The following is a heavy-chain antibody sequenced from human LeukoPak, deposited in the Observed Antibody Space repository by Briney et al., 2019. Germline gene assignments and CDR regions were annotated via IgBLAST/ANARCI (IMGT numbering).Heavy chain of an antibody. CDR2: ISYTGST. Sequence: SETLSLTCTVSGDSISSNYWSWIRQPPGRGLEWIGDISYTGSTNYNPSLKSRVTMSIDTSKNQFSLNLNSVTAADTAVYFCARRGASAAFDHWGQGALVTVSS. CDR1: GDSISSNY. D-gene: IGHD1-26*01. CDR3: ARRGASAAFDH. J-gene: IGHJ4*02. V-gene: IGHV4-59*01.